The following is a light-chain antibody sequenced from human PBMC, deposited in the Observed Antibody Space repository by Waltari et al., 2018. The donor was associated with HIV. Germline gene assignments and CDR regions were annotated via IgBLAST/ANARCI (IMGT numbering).Light chain of an antibody. CDR3: QSYDTSLTDII. CDR1: SPNVEAAYD. Sequence: QSVLTQPPSVSGAPGQRVTISCTTSSPNVEAAYDVHWFQQVPGTAPKPLIYGNGNRPSGVPDRFSGSRSGTSASLAITGLQAEDEADYYCQSYDTSLTDIIFGGGTKLTVL. CDR2: GNG. J-gene: IGLJ2*01. V-gene: IGLV1-40*01.